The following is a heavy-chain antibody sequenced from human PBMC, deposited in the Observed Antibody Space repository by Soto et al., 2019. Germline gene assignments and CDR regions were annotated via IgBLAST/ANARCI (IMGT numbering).Heavy chain of an antibody. V-gene: IGHV4-39*01. Sequence: SDPLSLTYTVSGGSISSSIYYWGWIRQPPGKGLEWIGSIYYSGSTYYNPSLKSRVTISVDTSKNQFSLKLSSVTAADTAVYYCARHLDKDYDFWSGYYFNYYGMDVWGQGTTVT. J-gene: IGHJ6*02. CDR1: GGSISSSIYY. CDR2: IYYSGST. D-gene: IGHD3-3*01. CDR3: ARHLDKDYDFWSGYYFNYYGMDV.